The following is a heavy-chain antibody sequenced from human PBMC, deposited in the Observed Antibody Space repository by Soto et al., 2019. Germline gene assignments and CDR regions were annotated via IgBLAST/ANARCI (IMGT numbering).Heavy chain of an antibody. CDR2: ISGSGGGT. Sequence: GGSLRLSCAASGFTFSSYAMSWVRQAPGKGLEWVSVISGSGGGTYYADSVKGRFTISRDNSKNTLYLQVNSLRAEDTAVYYCAKSLSGYYMDVWGKGTTVTVSS. D-gene: IGHD2-15*01. CDR3: AKSLSGYYMDV. CDR1: GFTFSSYA. J-gene: IGHJ6*03. V-gene: IGHV3-23*01.